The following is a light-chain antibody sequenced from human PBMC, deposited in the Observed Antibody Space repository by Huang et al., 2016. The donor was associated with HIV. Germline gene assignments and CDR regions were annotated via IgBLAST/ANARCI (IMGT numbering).Light chain of an antibody. CDR2: TRS. CDR1: QSLLDGDVVKIY. CDR3: MQRIQFPLT. Sequence: DIVMTQTPLSLPVTPGEPASISCRSSQSLLDGDVVKIYLDCYLQKPGQSPQLLVHTRSSRASGVPDRFRGSGSGTDFTLKSSRVEAEDVGIYYGMQRIQFPLTFGGGTKVEIK. J-gene: IGKJ4*01. V-gene: IGKV2-40*01.